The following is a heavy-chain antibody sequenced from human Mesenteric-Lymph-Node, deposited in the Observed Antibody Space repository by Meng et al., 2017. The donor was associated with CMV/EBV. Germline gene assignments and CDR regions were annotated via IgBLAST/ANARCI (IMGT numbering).Heavy chain of an antibody. CDR2: ISAYNGNT. CDR1: YTFTSYG. D-gene: IGHD3-10*01. J-gene: IGHJ4*02. Sequence: YTFTSYGISWVQQAPGQGLEWMGWISAYNGNTNYAQKLQGRVTMTTDTSTSTAYMELRSLRSDDTAVYYCARDQRFGELLYGTFDYWGQGTLVTVSS. V-gene: IGHV1-18*04. CDR3: ARDQRFGELLYGTFDY.